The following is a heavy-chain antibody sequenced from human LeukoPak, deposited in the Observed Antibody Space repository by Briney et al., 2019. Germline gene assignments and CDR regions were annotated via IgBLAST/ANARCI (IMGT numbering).Heavy chain of an antibody. CDR2: ISSSGSTI. J-gene: IGHJ6*02. V-gene: IGHV3-11*01. CDR1: GFTFSDYY. D-gene: IGHD2-2*01. Sequence: GGSLRLSCAASGFTFSDYYMSWLRQAPGKGLEWVSYISSSGSTIYYADSVKGRFTISRDNAKNSLYLQMNSLRAEDTAVYYCARDPGIVVVPANSGTPHYYYYGMDVWGQGTTVTVSS. CDR3: ARDPGIVVVPANSGTPHYYYYGMDV.